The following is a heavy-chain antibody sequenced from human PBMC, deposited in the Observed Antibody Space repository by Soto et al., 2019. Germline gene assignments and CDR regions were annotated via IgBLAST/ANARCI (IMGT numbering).Heavy chain of an antibody. CDR1: GFSFDDYA. CDR3: AKDYWGSSNHFDY. J-gene: IGHJ4*02. V-gene: IGHV3-9*01. CDR2: ISWNNNNI. D-gene: IGHD6-6*01. Sequence: GGSLRLSCAASGFSFDDYAMHWVRQAPGKGLEWVSGISWNNNNIGYADSVKGRFTISRDNAKNSLYLQMNSLRVEDTALYYCAKDYWGSSNHFDYWGQGALVTVSS.